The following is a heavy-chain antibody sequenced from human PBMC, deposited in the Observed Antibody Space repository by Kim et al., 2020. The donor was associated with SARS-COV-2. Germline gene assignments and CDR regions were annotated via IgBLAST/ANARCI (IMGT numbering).Heavy chain of an antibody. CDR1: GFTFSSYW. Sequence: GGSLRLSCAASGFTFSSYWMSWVRQAPGKGLEWVANIKQDGSEKYYVDSVKGRFTISRDNAKNSLYLQMNSLRAEDTAVYYCARVRKVGATTPSDYFDYWGQGTLVTVSS. J-gene: IGHJ4*02. D-gene: IGHD1-26*01. CDR3: ARVRKVGATTPSDYFDY. CDR2: IKQDGSEK. V-gene: IGHV3-7*01.